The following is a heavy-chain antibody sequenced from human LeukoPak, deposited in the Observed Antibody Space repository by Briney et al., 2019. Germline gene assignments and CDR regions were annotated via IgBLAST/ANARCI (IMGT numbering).Heavy chain of an antibody. D-gene: IGHD3-3*01. CDR2: IKSKTDGGTT. J-gene: IGHJ4*02. CDR3: TTVRSTCYDFWSGPL. V-gene: IGHV3-15*01. CDR1: GFTFSNAW. Sequence: GGSLRLSCAVSGFTFSNAWMSWVRQAPGKGLEWVGRIKSKTDGGTTDYAAPVKGRFTISRDDSKNTLYLQMNSLKIEDTAMYYCTTVRSTCYDFWSGPLWGQGSLVTVSS.